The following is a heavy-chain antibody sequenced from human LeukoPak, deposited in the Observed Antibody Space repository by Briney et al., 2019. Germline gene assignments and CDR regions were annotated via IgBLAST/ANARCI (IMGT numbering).Heavy chain of an antibody. CDR3: ARLRDDSSGYYALGYYYYMDV. Sequence: PGESLKISCKGSGYSFTSYWIGWVRQMPGKGLEWMGIVYPGDSDTRYSPSFQGQVTISADKSISTAYLQWSSLKASDTAMYYCARLRDDSSGYYALGYYYYMDVWGKGTTVTVSS. J-gene: IGHJ6*03. CDR1: GYSFTSYW. D-gene: IGHD3-22*01. CDR2: VYPGDSDT. V-gene: IGHV5-51*01.